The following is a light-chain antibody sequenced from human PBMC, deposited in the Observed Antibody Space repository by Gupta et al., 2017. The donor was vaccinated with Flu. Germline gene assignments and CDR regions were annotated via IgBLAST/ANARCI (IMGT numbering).Light chain of an antibody. V-gene: IGKV1-39*01. J-gene: IGKJ4*01. Sequence: IQMTQSPSSLSASVVDRVTVTCRASQSISSYLNWYQQKPGKAPKVLIYAASNWQSGVPSRFSGSGSGTDFTLTISSLQPEDSATYYCQQSDNTPLTFGGGTQVEIK. CDR1: QSISSY. CDR3: QQSDNTPLT. CDR2: AAS.